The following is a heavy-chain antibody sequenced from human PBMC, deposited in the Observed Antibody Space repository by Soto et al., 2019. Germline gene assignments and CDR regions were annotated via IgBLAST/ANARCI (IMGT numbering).Heavy chain of an antibody. CDR1: GYTFTSYG. J-gene: IGHJ6*02. Sequence: QVQLVQSGAEVKKPGASVKVSCKASGYTFTSYGISWVRQAPGQGLEWVGWISAYNGNTNYAQKLQGRVTMTTDTSTCTAYTELRSLRSDDTAVYYCARDNRGSDHSYYYYCGMDGWGQGTTVTVSS. V-gene: IGHV1-18*01. CDR2: ISAYNGNT. D-gene: IGHD1-26*01. CDR3: ARDNRGSDHSYYYYCGMDG.